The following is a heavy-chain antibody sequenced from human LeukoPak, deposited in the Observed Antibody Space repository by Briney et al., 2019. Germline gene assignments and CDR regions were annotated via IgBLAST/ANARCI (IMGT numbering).Heavy chain of an antibody. D-gene: IGHD3-10*01. CDR1: GGSFSGYY. Sequence: SETLSLTCAVYGGSFSGYYWSWIRQPPGKGLEWIGEINHSGSTNYNPSLKSRVTISVDTSKNQFSLKLSSVTAADTAVHYCARGSGERVTMVRGVINYYMDVWGKGTTVTVSS. J-gene: IGHJ6*03. CDR3: ARGSGERVTMVRGVINYYMDV. CDR2: INHSGST. V-gene: IGHV4-34*01.